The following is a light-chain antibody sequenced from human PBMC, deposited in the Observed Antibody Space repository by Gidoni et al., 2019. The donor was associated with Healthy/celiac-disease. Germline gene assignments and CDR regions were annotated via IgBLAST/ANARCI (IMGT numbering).Light chain of an antibody. V-gene: IGKV1-6*01. CDR1: QGIRNA. J-gene: IGKJ2*01. CDR3: RQDYNYPMT. CDR2: APS. Sequence: IQMTQSPSSLSASVGDRVTITCRASQGIRNALGWYQQKPGKAPKLLIYAPSSLQSGVLSRFSGSGSGTDFTLTISSLQPEDFETYYCRQDYNYPMTFGQGTKLEIK.